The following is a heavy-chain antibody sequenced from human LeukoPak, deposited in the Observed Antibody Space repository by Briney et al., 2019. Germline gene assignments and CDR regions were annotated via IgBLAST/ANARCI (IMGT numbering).Heavy chain of an antibody. Sequence: AGGSLRLSCAASGFTFSSHGMHWVRQAPGKGLEWVSIIWYDGSDEYYADSVKGRFTISRDNSKNTLYLQMNSLSAEDTAVYYCARDGGYHSSGPFDYWGQGTLVTVSS. V-gene: IGHV3-33*01. J-gene: IGHJ4*02. CDR1: GFTFSSHG. CDR3: ARDGGYHSSGPFDY. D-gene: IGHD3-22*01. CDR2: IWYDGSDE.